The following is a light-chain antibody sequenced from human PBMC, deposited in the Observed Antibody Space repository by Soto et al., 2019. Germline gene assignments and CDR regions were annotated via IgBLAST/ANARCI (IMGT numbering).Light chain of an antibody. Sequence: QSALTQPPSASGSPGQSVTISCAGTSSDVGGYNYVSWYQQHPGKAPKLIVYEVTKRPSGVPDRFSGSKSGNTASLTVSGLQADDEADYYCNSYAGSDNFVVFGGGTKVTVL. CDR2: EVT. J-gene: IGLJ2*01. V-gene: IGLV2-8*01. CDR1: SSDVGGYNY. CDR3: NSYAGSDNFVV.